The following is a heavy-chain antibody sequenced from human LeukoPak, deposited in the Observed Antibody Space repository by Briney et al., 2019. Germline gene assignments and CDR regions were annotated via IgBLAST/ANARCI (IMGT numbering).Heavy chain of an antibody. CDR1: GGSISSYY. V-gene: IGHV4-59*01. D-gene: IGHD1-14*01. CDR3: ARLGNRIDY. CDR2: IYYSGST. Sequence: PSETLSLTCTVSGGSISSYYWSWIRQPPGKGLEWIGYIYYSGSTNYNPSLKSRVTISVDTSKNQFSLKLSSVTAADTAVYYCARLGNRIDYWGQGTLVTVSS. J-gene: IGHJ4*02.